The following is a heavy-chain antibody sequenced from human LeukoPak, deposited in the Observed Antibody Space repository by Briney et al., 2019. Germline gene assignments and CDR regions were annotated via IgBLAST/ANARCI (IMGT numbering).Heavy chain of an antibody. J-gene: IGHJ4*02. CDR1: GYAFTAYF. CDR3: ARTLSTTVNDY. Sequence: ASVKVSCKASGYAFTAYFMHWVRQAPGQGLKWMGRINPNTGDTISAQKFQGRVTMTRDTSISTVDMELARLRSDDTAVYYCARTLSTTVNDYWGQGTLVTVSS. V-gene: IGHV1-2*06. D-gene: IGHD4-11*01. CDR2: INPNTGDT.